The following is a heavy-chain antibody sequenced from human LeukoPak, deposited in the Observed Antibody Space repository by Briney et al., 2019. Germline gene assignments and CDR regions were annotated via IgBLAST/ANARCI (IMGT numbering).Heavy chain of an antibody. V-gene: IGHV3-21*01. D-gene: IGHD6-6*01. Sequence: PGGSLRLSCAASGFTFSSYSMNWVRQAPGKGLEWVSSISSSSGNIYYADSVKGRFTISRDNAKISLYLQMNSLRAEDTAVYYCSRGGSSSGDGLDYWGQGTLVTVSS. CDR1: GFTFSSYS. CDR3: SRGGSSSGDGLDY. CDR2: ISSSSGNI. J-gene: IGHJ4*02.